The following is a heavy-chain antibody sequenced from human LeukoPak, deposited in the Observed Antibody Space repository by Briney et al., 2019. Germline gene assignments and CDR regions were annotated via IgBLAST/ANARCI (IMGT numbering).Heavy chain of an antibody. J-gene: IGHJ6*02. D-gene: IGHD3-3*01. CDR2: INHSGST. CDR1: GGSISSSSYY. CDR3: ARTYYDFWSGYYSLYYYGMDV. Sequence: SETLSLTCTVSGGSISSSSYYWGWIRQPPGKGLEWIGEINHSGSTNYNPSLKSRVAISVDTSKNQFSLKLSSVTAADTAVYYCARTYYDFWSGYYSLYYYGMDVWGQGTTVTVSS. V-gene: IGHV4-39*07.